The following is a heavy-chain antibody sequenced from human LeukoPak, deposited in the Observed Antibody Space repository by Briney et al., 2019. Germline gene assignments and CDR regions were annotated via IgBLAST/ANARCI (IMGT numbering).Heavy chain of an antibody. CDR3: ARWTSEYYDILTSIDY. V-gene: IGHV5-51*01. CDR1: GYSFTSYW. Sequence: GESLKISCKGSGYSFTSYWIGWVRRMPGKGLEWMGIIYPGDSDTRYSPSFQGQVTISADKSISTAYLQWSSLKASDTAMYYCARWTSEYYDILTSIDYWGQGTLVTVSS. D-gene: IGHD3-9*01. CDR2: IYPGDSDT. J-gene: IGHJ4*02.